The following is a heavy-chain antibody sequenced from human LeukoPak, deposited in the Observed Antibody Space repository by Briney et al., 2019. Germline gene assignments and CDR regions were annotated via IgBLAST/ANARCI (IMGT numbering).Heavy chain of an antibody. J-gene: IGHJ3*02. CDR2: ISSSSSYI. V-gene: IGHV3-21*01. D-gene: IGHD2-21*02. Sequence: PGGSLRLSCAACGFTFSSYSMNWVRQAPGKGLEWVSSISSSSSYIYYADSVKGRFTISRDNAKNSLYLQMNSLRAEDTAVYYCARSCGGDCYSDAFDIWGQGTMVTVSS. CDR1: GFTFSSYS. CDR3: ARSCGGDCYSDAFDI.